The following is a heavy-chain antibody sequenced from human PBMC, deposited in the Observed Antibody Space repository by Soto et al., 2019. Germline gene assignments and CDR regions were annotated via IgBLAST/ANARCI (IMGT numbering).Heavy chain of an antibody. CDR3: TRRGALRY. V-gene: IGHV3-15*07. CDR1: DLSFSNAY. CDR2: IKSKTDGGTI. Sequence: EVQLVESGGGLVKPGESLRLSCAASDLSFSNAYINWVRQAPGKGLEWVGRIKSKTDGGTIDYAAPVKGRFIIARDDSSNTVYLQMNSLKTEDTAVYYCTRRGALRYWGQGTLVTVSS. J-gene: IGHJ4*02. D-gene: IGHD2-15*01.